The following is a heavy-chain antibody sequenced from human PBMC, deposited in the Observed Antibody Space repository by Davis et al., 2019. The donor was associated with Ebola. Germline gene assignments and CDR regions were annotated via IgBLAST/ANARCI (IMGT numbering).Heavy chain of an antibody. CDR3: ARVLRCSSTSCYLLGYYYYYYMDV. D-gene: IGHD2-2*01. J-gene: IGHJ6*03. CDR2: FYYNLAT. CDR1: GDSISTSDHY. Sequence: PGGSLRLSCTVSGDSISTSDHYWGWIRQPPGKGLEWVGNFYYNLATHYSPSLESRVTISVDMSKNQFSLKLSSVTAADTAVYYCARVLRCSSTSCYLLGYYYYYYMDVWGKGTTVTVSS. V-gene: IGHV4-39*07.